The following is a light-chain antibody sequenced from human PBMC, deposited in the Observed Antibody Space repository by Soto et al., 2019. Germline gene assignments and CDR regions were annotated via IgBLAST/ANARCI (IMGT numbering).Light chain of an antibody. CDR1: SSDVGGY. CDR2: EVS. J-gene: IGLJ2*01. V-gene: IGLV2-14*01. Sequence: QSALTQPASVSGSPGQSITISCSGTSSDVGGYVSWYQQHPGKAPKLLIYEVSNRPSGVSNRLSGSKSGNTASLTISGLQPEDEADYYCSSYTTDSTLVFGGGTKVTVL. CDR3: SSYTTDSTLV.